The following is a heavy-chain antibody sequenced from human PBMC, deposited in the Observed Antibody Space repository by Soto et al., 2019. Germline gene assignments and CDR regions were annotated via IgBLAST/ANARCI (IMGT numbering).Heavy chain of an antibody. J-gene: IGHJ6*02. Sequence: ASVKVSCKASGGTFSSYAISWVRQAPGQGLEWMGGIIPIFGTANYAQKFQGRVTITADESTSTAYMELSSLRSEDTAVYYCATRVIGIVVVPAAFHYYYYGMDVWGQGTTVTVSS. D-gene: IGHD2-2*01. CDR1: GGTFSSYA. CDR3: ATRVIGIVVVPAAFHYYYYGMDV. V-gene: IGHV1-69*13. CDR2: IIPIFGTA.